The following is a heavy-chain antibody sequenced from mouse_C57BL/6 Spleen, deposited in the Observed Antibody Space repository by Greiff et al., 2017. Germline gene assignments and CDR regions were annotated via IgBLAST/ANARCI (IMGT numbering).Heavy chain of an antibody. J-gene: IGHJ3*01. V-gene: IGHV1-26*01. Sequence: EVQLQQSGPELVKPGASVKISCKASGYTFTDYYMNWVKQSHGKSLEWIGDINPNNGGTSYNQKFKGKATLTVDKSSSTAYMELRSLTSEDSAVYYCAYYYYGSSPFAYWGQGTLVTVSA. D-gene: IGHD1-1*01. CDR1: GYTFTDYY. CDR2: INPNNGGT. CDR3: AYYYYGSSPFAY.